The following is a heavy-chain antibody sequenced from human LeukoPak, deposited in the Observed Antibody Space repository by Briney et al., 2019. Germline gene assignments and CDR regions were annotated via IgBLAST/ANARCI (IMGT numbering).Heavy chain of an antibody. Sequence: PGRSLRLSCAASGFTFSDYYMSWIRQAPGKGLEWVSYISSSSSYTNYADSVKGRFTISRDNAKNSLYLQMNSLRAEDTAVYYCARCFVGSGCFDYWGQGTLVTVSS. D-gene: IGHD6-19*01. J-gene: IGHJ4*02. CDR1: GFTFSDYY. V-gene: IGHV3-11*03. CDR2: ISSSSSYT. CDR3: ARCFVGSGCFDY.